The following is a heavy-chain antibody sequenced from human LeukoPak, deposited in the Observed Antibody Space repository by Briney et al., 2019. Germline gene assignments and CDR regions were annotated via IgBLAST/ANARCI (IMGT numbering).Heavy chain of an antibody. CDR2: IRYDGSNK. V-gene: IGHV3-33*01. D-gene: IGHD3-22*01. CDR3: ARDRYYYDSSGYYDY. Sequence: GGSLRLSCAASGFTFSSYGMHWVRQAPGKGLEWVAVIRYDGSNKYYADSVKGRFTISRDNSKNTLYLQMNSLRAEDTAVYYCARDRYYYDSSGYYDYWGQGTLVTVSS. J-gene: IGHJ4*02. CDR1: GFTFSSYG.